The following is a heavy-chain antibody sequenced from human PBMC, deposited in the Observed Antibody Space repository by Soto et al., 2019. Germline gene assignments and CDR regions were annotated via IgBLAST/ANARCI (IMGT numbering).Heavy chain of an antibody. J-gene: IGHJ4*02. CDR2: ISSEGAST. CDR3: VKDRYVDY. Sequence: GGSLRLSCSVSGFIFSSYAMHWVRQAPGKGLEYVASISSEGASTYYADSVKGRFIISRDNSKNTLYPQMSSLRAEDTAVYYCVKDRYVDYWGQGILVTVSS. V-gene: IGHV3-64D*06. CDR1: GFIFSSYA.